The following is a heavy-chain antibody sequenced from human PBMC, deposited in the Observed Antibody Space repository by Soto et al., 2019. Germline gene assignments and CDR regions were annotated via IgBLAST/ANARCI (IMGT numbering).Heavy chain of an antibody. D-gene: IGHD2-2*01. J-gene: IGHJ6*02. CDR2: IWYDGSNK. CDR3: ARDTPVRRVPSIYYGMDV. CDR1: GFTFSSYG. V-gene: IGHV3-33*01. Sequence: QVQLVESGGGVVQPGRSLRLSCAASGFTFSSYGMHWVRQAPGKRLEWVAVIWYDGSNKYYADSVKGRFTISRDNSKNTLYLQMNSLRAEDTAVYYCARDTPVRRVPSIYYGMDVWGQGTTVTVSS.